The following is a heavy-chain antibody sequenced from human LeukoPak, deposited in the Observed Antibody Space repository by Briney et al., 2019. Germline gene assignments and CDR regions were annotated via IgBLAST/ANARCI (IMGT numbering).Heavy chain of an antibody. Sequence: PGGSLRLSCAASGFTFSSYWMSWVRQAPGKGLEWVANIKQDGSEKYYADSVKGRFTISRDNSKNTLYLQMNSLRAEDTAVYYCAREIDSSGYYHYFDYWGQGTLVTVSS. CDR1: GFTFSSYW. CDR2: IKQDGSEK. D-gene: IGHD3-22*01. CDR3: AREIDSSGYYHYFDY. V-gene: IGHV3-7*01. J-gene: IGHJ4*02.